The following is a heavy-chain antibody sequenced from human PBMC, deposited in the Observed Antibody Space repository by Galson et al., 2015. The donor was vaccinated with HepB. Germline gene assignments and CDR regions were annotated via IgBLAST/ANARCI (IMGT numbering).Heavy chain of an antibody. CDR1: GFTFSSYD. CDR2: IGTAGDP. D-gene: IGHD3-10*01. Sequence: SLRLSCAASGFTFSSYDMHWVRQATGKGLEWVSAIGTAGDPYYPGSVKGRFTISRENAKNSLYLQMNSLRAGDTAVYYCARAPPVLWFGEFPYGMDVWGQGTTVTVSS. V-gene: IGHV3-13*05. J-gene: IGHJ6*02. CDR3: ARAPPVLWFGEFPYGMDV.